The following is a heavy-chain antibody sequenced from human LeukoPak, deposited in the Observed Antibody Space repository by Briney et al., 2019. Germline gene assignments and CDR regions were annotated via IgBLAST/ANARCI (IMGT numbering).Heavy chain of an antibody. Sequence: GGSLRLSCAASGFTFSTYEMNWVRQAPGKGLEWVSYISSSGSTIYYADSVKGRFTISRDNAKNSLYLQMNSLRAEDTALYYCARDSSYYGSGSFSDWGQGTLVTVSS. V-gene: IGHV3-48*03. J-gene: IGHJ4*02. CDR2: ISSSGSTI. CDR3: ARDSSYYGSGSFSD. CDR1: GFTFSTYE. D-gene: IGHD3-10*01.